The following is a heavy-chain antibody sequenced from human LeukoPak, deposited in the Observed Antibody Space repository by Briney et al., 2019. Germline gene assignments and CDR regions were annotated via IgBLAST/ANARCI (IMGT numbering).Heavy chain of an antibody. V-gene: IGHV3-53*01. J-gene: IGHJ5*02. D-gene: IGHD6-13*01. CDR2: IYSGGST. CDR3: ARSERAAAGPWSDP. Sequence: GGSLRLSCAASGFTVSSNYMSWVRQGPGKGLEWVSTIYSGGSTYYADSVTGRFTISRDNSKNTLYLQMNTLRAEDTAVYYCARSERAAAGPWSDPGGQGTLVTVSS. CDR1: GFTVSSNY.